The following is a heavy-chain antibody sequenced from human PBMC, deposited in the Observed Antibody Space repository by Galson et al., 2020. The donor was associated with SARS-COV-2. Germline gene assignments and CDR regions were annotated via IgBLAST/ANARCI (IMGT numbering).Heavy chain of an antibody. CDR3: ARDMGGPTDY. CDR2: AYYSGST. D-gene: IGHD3-16*01. V-gene: IGHV4-59*01. CDR1: GDSISSYS. J-gene: IGHJ4*02. Sequence: SETLSLTCTVSGDSISSYSWGWIRQPPGKGLEWIGYAYYSGSTNYNPSLKSRVTISVDTSKNQISLKLSSVTAADTAMYDCARDMGGPTDYWGQGTLVTVSS.